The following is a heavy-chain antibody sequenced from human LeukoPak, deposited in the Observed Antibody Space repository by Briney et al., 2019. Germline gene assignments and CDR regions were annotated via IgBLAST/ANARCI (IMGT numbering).Heavy chain of an antibody. CDR2: IYHNGNS. CDR1: GYSITSGYY. V-gene: IGHV4-38-2*01. CDR3: ARVAVGATTGSYDY. Sequence: SETLSLTCAVSGYSITSGYYWGWIRQPPGKGLEWIGTIYHNGNSYYNPSLKGRVTMSADTSKNQFSLRLRSVTTADTALYYCARVAVGATTGSYDYRGQGTLVTVSS. D-gene: IGHD1-26*01. J-gene: IGHJ4*02.